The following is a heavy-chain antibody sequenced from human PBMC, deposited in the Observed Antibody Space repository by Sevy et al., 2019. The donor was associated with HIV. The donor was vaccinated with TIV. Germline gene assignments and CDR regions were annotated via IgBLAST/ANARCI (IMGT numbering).Heavy chain of an antibody. CDR2: IYPGDSDT. Sequence: GESLKISCKGSGYSFGSYWIGWVRQRPGRGLEWMGIIYPGDSDTRHSPSFQGQVTISADKSISTAYRQWNGLKASVTAIYYCARHEVGDTAFDTFDIWGQGTMVTVSS. D-gene: IGHD3-16*01. V-gene: IGHV5-51*01. J-gene: IGHJ3*02. CDR3: ARHEVGDTAFDTFDI. CDR1: GYSFGSYW.